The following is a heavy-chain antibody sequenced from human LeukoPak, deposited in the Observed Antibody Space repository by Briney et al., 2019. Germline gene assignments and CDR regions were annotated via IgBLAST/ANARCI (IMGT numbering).Heavy chain of an antibody. D-gene: IGHD3-22*01. CDR3: ARDLGHYSDSSVYYHNWFDP. J-gene: IGHJ5*02. Sequence: PSETLSLTCTVSGGSISGFYWSWIRQPPGEGLEWIGYIHYGGSTNYKPSLKSRVTISVDTSKNQFSLKLSSVTAADTAVYYCARDLGHYSDSSVYYHNWFDPWGQGTLVTVSS. CDR1: GGSISGFY. V-gene: IGHV4-59*01. CDR2: IHYGGST.